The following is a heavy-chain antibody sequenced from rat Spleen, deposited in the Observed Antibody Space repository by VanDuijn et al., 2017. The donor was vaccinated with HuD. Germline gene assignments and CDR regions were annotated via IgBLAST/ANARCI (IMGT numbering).Heavy chain of an antibody. CDR1: GFTFTNYD. CDR2: IIYDGSRT. D-gene: IGHD1-9*01. J-gene: IGHJ2*01. V-gene: IGHV5-29*01. Sequence: EVQLVESGGGLVQPGRSLKLSCAASGFTFTNYDMAWVRQAQTKGLEWVATIIYDGSRTYYRDSVKGRFTNPRDNAKTSLYLQMDSRMSGDTATYYWARHGYNSYVDYWGQGVMVTVSS. CDR3: ARHGYNSYVDY.